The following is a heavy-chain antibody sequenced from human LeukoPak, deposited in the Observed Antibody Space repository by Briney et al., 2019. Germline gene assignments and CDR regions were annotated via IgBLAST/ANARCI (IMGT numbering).Heavy chain of an antibody. J-gene: IGHJ6*03. CDR3: ARDKRVAVTTTYIYYYYMDV. CDR2: IYTSGST. V-gene: IGHV4-4*07. CDR1: GGSISSYY. Sequence: SETLSLTCTVSGGSISSYYWSWIRQPAGKGLEWIGRIYTSGSTNYNPSLKSRVTMSVDTSKNQFSLKLSSVTAADTAVYYCARDKRVAVTTTYIYYYYMDVWGKGTTVTISS. D-gene: IGHD2/OR15-2a*01.